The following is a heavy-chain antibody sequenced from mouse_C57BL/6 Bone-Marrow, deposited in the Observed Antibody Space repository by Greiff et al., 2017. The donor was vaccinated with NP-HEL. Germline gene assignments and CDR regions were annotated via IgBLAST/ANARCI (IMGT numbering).Heavy chain of an antibody. CDR3: ARERLYYGSSFYY. CDR2: IDPSDSYT. J-gene: IGHJ2*01. D-gene: IGHD1-1*01. CDR1: GYTFTSYW. Sequence: QVQLQQPGAELVMPGASVKLSCKASGYTFTSYWMHWVKQRPGQGLEWIGEIDPSDSYTNYNQKFKGKSTLTVDKSSSTAYMQLSSLTSEDSAVYYCARERLYYGSSFYYWGQGTTLTVSS. V-gene: IGHV1-69*01.